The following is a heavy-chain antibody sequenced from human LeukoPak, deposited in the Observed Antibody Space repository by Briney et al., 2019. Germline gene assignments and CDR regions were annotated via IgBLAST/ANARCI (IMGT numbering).Heavy chain of an antibody. D-gene: IGHD2-2*01. Sequence: ASVKVFCKASGYTFTSYGISWERQAPGQGLEWMGWISAYNGNTNYAQKLQGRVTMTTDTSTSTAYMELRSLRSDDTAVYYCARDPGFDVVVPAAMNYYYYYGMDVWGKGTTVTVSS. CDR3: ARDPGFDVVVPAAMNYYYYYGMDV. CDR1: GYTFTSYG. CDR2: ISAYNGNT. J-gene: IGHJ6*04. V-gene: IGHV1-18*04.